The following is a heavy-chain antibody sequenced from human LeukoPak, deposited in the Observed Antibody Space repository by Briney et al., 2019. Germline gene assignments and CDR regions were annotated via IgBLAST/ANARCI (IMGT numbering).Heavy chain of an antibody. V-gene: IGHV4-34*01. CDR1: GGSFSGYY. CDR2: INHSGST. CDR3: ARLTGYSSGWYTGPNRFDP. D-gene: IGHD6-19*01. J-gene: IGHJ5*02. Sequence: SETLSLTCAVYGGSFSGYYWSWIRQPPGKGLEWIGEINHSGSTNYNPSLKSRVTISVDTSKNQFSLKLSSVTAADTAVYYCARLTGYSSGWYTGPNRFDPWGQGTLVTVSS.